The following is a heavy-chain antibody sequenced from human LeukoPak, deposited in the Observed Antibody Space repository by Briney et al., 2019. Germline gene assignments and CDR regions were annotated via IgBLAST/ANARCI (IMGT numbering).Heavy chain of an antibody. CDR3: AKSGEWLLLHYFDY. D-gene: IGHD3-22*01. Sequence: ASVKVSCKASGYMFTNYAMHWVRQAPGQRLEWMGWINAGNGNTKYSQKFQERVTITRDMSTSTAYMELSSLRSEDTAVYYCAKSGEWLLLHYFDYWGQGTLVTVSS. V-gene: IGHV1-3*01. J-gene: IGHJ4*02. CDR2: INAGNGNT. CDR1: GYMFTNYA.